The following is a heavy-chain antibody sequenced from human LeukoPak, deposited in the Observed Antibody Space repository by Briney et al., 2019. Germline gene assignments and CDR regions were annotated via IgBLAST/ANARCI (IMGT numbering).Heavy chain of an antibody. CDR3: ASSYDSSGYLNAFDI. Sequence: PGGSLRLSCAASGFTVSSNYMSWVRHAPGKGLEWVSVIYSGGSTYYADSVKGRFTISRDNSKNTLYLQMNSLRAEDTAVYYCASSYDSSGYLNAFDIWGQGTMVTVSS. CDR1: GFTVSSNY. D-gene: IGHD3-22*01. CDR2: IYSGGST. J-gene: IGHJ3*02. V-gene: IGHV3-53*01.